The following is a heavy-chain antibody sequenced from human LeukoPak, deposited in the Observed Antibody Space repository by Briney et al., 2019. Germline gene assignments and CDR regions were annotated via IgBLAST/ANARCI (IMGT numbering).Heavy chain of an antibody. CDR3: VSQKWLYAFDI. CDR2: IYSGGAT. Sequence: GGSLRLSCVASGLTVNSNYMSWVRQAPGKGLEWVSAIYSGGATYYADSVKGRFTVSRDDSKNILYLQMYRLRVEDTAMYYCVSQKWLYAFDIWGQGTMVTVSS. V-gene: IGHV3-53*01. J-gene: IGHJ3*02. CDR1: GLTVNSNY. D-gene: IGHD5-24*01.